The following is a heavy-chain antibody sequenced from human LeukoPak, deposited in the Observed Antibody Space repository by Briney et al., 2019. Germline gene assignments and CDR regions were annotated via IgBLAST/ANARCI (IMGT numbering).Heavy chain of an antibody. J-gene: IGHJ3*02. Sequence: GGSLRLSCAASGFTLSSYAMSWVRQAPGKGLEWVSATSSSDAGTYYAESVRGRFTISRDNSKNTLYLQMNSLRAEDTAVYYCAKGPPQYYYDSSGYSRPAFDIWGQGTMVTVSS. CDR1: GFTLSSYA. CDR3: AKGPPQYYYDSSGYSRPAFDI. CDR2: TSSSDAGT. D-gene: IGHD3-22*01. V-gene: IGHV3-23*01.